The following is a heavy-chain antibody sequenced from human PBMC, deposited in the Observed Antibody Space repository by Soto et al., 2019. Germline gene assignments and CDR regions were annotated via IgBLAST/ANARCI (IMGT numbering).Heavy chain of an antibody. CDR3: ARDPPGSGWAFDY. Sequence: QVQLVESGGGVVQPGRSLRLSCAAAGFTFSTHAMHWVRQAPGKGLEWVAFIWSDGSNKYYADSVKGRATISRDNSERTVDLQMNSLRAEDTAVYYCARDPPGSGWAFDYWGQGTLVTVSS. CDR2: IWSDGSNK. D-gene: IGHD6-19*01. CDR1: GFTFSTHA. J-gene: IGHJ4*02. V-gene: IGHV3-33*01.